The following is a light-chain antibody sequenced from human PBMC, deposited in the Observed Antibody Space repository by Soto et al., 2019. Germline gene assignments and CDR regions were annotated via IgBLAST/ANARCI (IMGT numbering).Light chain of an antibody. CDR3: SLYTSDSTYV. V-gene: IGLV2-18*01. CDR2: EVS. CDR1: SSDFGSYNR. Sequence: QSALTQPPCVSLSPGQSVTISCTGTSSDFGSYNRVSLYQRPPGTGPKLMIYEVSNRPSGVPDRFSGSKSGNTASLTISGLQAEDEAEYYCSLYTSDSTYVFGTGTKVTVL. J-gene: IGLJ1*01.